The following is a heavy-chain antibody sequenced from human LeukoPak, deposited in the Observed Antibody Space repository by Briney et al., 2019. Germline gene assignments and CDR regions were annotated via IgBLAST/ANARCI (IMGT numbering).Heavy chain of an antibody. CDR1: GYTFTTFG. CDR2: ISAYHGKT. CDR3: ARDSPFLVPGTGDAFDV. J-gene: IGHJ3*01. Sequence: ASVKVPCKASGYTFTTFGISWVRQAPGQGLEWMGWISAYHGKTNFAQRFQGRLTLTTEASTSTAYMELRSLRSDDTAIYYCARDSPFLVPGTGDAFDVWGPRDHGLRLF. V-gene: IGHV1-18*01. D-gene: IGHD6-19*01.